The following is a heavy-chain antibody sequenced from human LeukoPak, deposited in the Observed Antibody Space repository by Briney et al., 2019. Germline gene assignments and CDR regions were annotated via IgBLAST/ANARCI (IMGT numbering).Heavy chain of an antibody. J-gene: IGHJ4*02. Sequence: SETLSLSCAVSGYSISSGYFWGWIRQPPGKGLEWIGSINHSGSTYYNPPSLKSRVTISVDTSKNQFSLKLSSVTAADTAVYYCARNLGYSSLDYWGQGTLLTASS. CDR1: GYSISSGYF. D-gene: IGHD6-13*01. CDR3: ARNLGYSSLDY. CDR2: INHSGST. V-gene: IGHV4-38-2*01.